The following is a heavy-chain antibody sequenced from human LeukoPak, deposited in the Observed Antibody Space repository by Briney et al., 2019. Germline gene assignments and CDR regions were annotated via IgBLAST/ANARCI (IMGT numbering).Heavy chain of an antibody. Sequence: AGGSLRLSCAASGFTFSTYAMTWVRQAAEKGLEWVSIINAGGGETYYADSVKGRFTISRDNSKNTLYLQMNSLRVEDTAVYYCGRDPNGDYFGAFEFWGQETLVTVSA. CDR3: GRDPNGDYFGAFEF. CDR1: GFTFSTYA. CDR2: INAGGGET. V-gene: IGHV3-23*01. J-gene: IGHJ3*01. D-gene: IGHD4-17*01.